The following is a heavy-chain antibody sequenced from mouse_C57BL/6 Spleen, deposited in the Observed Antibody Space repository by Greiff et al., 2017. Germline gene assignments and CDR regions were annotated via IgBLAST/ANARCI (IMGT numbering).Heavy chain of an antibody. D-gene: IGHD2-1*01. V-gene: IGHV5-16*01. CDR3: AREGDYGNYVGYFDV. CDR2: INYDGSST. Sequence: EVKLMESEGGLVQPGSSMKLSCTASGFTFSDYYMAWVRQVPEKGLEWVANINYDGSSTYYLDSLKSRFIISRDNAKNILYLQMSSLKSEDTATYYCAREGDYGNYVGYFDVWGTGTTVTVSS. CDR1: GFTFSDYY. J-gene: IGHJ1*03.